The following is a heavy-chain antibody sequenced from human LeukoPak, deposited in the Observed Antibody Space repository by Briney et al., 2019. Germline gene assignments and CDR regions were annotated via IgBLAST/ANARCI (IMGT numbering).Heavy chain of an antibody. CDR3: ARVGPMIVVVKDAFDI. Sequence: PGGSLRISCAASGFSFSSNAMSWVRQAPGKGLEWVSSISSSSSYIYYADSVKGRFTISRDNAKNSLYLQMNSLRAEDTAVYYCARVGPMIVVVKDAFDIWGQGTMVTVSS. J-gene: IGHJ3*02. D-gene: IGHD3-22*01. CDR2: ISSSSSYI. V-gene: IGHV3-21*01. CDR1: GFSFSSNA.